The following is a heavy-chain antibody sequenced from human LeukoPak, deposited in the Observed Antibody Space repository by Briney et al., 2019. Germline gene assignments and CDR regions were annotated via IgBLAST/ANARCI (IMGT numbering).Heavy chain of an antibody. CDR3: ASLNYGSGSPHLDY. D-gene: IGHD3-10*01. J-gene: IGHJ4*02. CDR1: GGSISGSSYY. Sequence: SETLSLTCTVSGGSISGSSYYWGWIRQPPGKGLEWIGSIYYSGSTYYNPSLKSRGTISVDTSKNQFSLKLSSVTAADTAVYYCASLNYGSGSPHLDYWGQGTLVTVSS. CDR2: IYYSGST. V-gene: IGHV4-39*01.